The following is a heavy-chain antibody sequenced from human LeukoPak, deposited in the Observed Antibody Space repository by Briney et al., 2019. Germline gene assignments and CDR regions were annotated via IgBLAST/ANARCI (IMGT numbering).Heavy chain of an antibody. CDR1: GYTFTGYY. CDR3: ARVGYPRFGEFSLYYYYYMDV. Sequence: ASVKVSCKASGYTFTGYYMHWVRQAPGQGLEWMGWINPNSGGTNYAQKFQGRVTMTRDTSISTAYMELSRLRSDDTAVYYCARVGYPRFGEFSLYYYYYMDVWGKGTTVTVSS. CDR2: INPNSGGT. J-gene: IGHJ6*03. D-gene: IGHD3-10*01. V-gene: IGHV1-2*02.